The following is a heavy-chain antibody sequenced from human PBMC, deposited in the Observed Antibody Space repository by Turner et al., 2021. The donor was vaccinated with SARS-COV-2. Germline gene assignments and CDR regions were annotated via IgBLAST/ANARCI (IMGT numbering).Heavy chain of an antibody. D-gene: IGHD3-22*01. Sequence: QLQLQESGPGLAKPSETLSLTCTVYGGSISSSTYYWGRFRQPPGKGLAWNGNIYYSWSTYYNPSLKSRDTISVDTSKNQFSLKLSSVTAADTAVYYCATETITMIVVANWYFDLWGRGTLVTVSS. CDR3: ATETITMIVVANWYFDL. CDR1: GGSISSSTYY. V-gene: IGHV4-39*02. CDR2: IYYSWST. J-gene: IGHJ2*01.